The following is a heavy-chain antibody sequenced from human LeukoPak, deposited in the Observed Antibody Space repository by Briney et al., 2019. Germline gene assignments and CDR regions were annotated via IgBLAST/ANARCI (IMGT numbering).Heavy chain of an antibody. CDR2: IKQDGSNK. CDR3: AKELGYSKWLVPGSGNGMDV. CDR1: GFTFSSYW. V-gene: IGHV3-7*01. D-gene: IGHD6-19*01. Sequence: PGGSLRLSCAASGFTFSSYWMSWVRQAPGKGLEWVANIKQDGSNKYYADSVKGRFTISRDNSKNTLYLQMNSLRAEDTAVYYCAKELGYSKWLVPGSGNGMDVWGQGTTVTVSS. J-gene: IGHJ6*02.